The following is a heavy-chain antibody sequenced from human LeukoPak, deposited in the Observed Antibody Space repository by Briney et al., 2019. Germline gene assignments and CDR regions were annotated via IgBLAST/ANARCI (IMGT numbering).Heavy chain of an antibody. V-gene: IGHV3-30-3*01. D-gene: IGHD5-12*01. CDR2: ISYDGSNK. Sequence: GRSLRLSCVASGFTFSSYAMHWVRQAPGKGLEWVALISYDGSNKYYTDSVKGRFTISRDNSKNTLYLQMNSLRAEDTAVYYCARDGSYIVATRGAFDIWGQGTMVTVSS. CDR1: GFTFSSYA. J-gene: IGHJ3*02. CDR3: ARDGSYIVATRGAFDI.